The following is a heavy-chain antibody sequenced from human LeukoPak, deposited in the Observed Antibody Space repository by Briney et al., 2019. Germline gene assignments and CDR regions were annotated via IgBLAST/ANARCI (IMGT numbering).Heavy chain of an antibody. CDR2: IYSGGDT. V-gene: IGHV3-53*01. D-gene: IGHD1-26*01. Sequence: GGSLRLSCAASGFTVSSNYMSWVRQAPGKGLEWVSVIYSGGDTYYADSVKGRFTISRGNSKNTLYLQMKSLRAEDTAVYYCARDCSGSHVQLCGMDVWGQGTTVTVSS. CDR1: GFTVSSNY. J-gene: IGHJ6*02. CDR3: ARDCSGSHVQLCGMDV.